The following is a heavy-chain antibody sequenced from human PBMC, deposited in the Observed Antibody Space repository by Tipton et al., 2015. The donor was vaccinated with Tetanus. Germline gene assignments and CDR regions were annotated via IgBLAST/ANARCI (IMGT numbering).Heavy chain of an antibody. CDR2: IIPIFGTA. CDR3: ATTESGTYSGHDLGAFDI. CDR1: GGTFSSYA. Sequence: QLVQSGAEVKKPGSSVKVSCKASGGTFSSYAISWVRQAPGQGLEWMGGIIPIFGTANYAQKFQGRVTITADESTSTAYMELSSLRSEDTAVYYCATTESGTYSGHDLGAFDIWGQGTMVTVSS. J-gene: IGHJ3*02. D-gene: IGHD5-12*01. V-gene: IGHV1-69*01.